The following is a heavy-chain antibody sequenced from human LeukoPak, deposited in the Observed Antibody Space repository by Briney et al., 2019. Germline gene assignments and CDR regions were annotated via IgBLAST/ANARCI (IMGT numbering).Heavy chain of an antibody. CDR2: IRYDGSNK. Sequence: PGGSLRLSCAASGFTFSSYGMHWVRQAPGKGLEWVAFIRYDGSNKYYADSVKGRFTISRDNSKNTLYLQMNSLRAEDTAVYYCASHIYCTNGVCPSAYWSQGTLVTVSS. CDR3: ASHIYCTNGVCPSAY. D-gene: IGHD2-8*01. J-gene: IGHJ4*02. V-gene: IGHV3-30*02. CDR1: GFTFSSYG.